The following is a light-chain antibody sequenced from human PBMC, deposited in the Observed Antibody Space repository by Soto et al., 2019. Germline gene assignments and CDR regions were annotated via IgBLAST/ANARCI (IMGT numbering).Light chain of an antibody. CDR3: AAWDNSLNAVV. CDR1: ISNIGSNT. V-gene: IGLV1-44*01. CDR2: SYN. J-gene: IGLJ2*01. Sequence: QSALTQPPSASGTPGQRVTISCPGSISNIGSNTVSWFQQLPGAAPKLLIHSYNQRPSGVPDRFSGSKSGTSASLAISGLQSEDEADYFCAAWDNSLNAVVFGGGTKLTVL.